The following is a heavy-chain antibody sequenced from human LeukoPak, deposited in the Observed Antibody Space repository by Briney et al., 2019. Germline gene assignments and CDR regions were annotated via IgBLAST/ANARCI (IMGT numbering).Heavy chain of an antibody. J-gene: IGHJ3*02. V-gene: IGHV4-39*01. CDR2: IYYSGST. CDR3: ARQIVGATRVSDAFDI. Sequence: SETLSLTCTVSGGSISSSSYYWGWIRQPPGKGLEWIGSIYYSGSTYYNPSLKSRVTISVDTSKNQFSLKLSSVTAADTAVYYCARQIVGATRVSDAFDIWGQGTMVTVSS. CDR1: GGSISSSSYY. D-gene: IGHD1-26*01.